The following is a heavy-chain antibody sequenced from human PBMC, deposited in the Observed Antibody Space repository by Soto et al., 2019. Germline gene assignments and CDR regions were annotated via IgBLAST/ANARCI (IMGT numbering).Heavy chain of an antibody. Sequence: QVQLQQWGAGLLKPSETLSLTCAVYGGFVSSGSYYWSWIRQPPGKGLEWIGEMSHSAGTHFNPSLNGRVTISVDTSKKQFSLKMSSVTAADTALYYCARVERGTATTVVDAFDIWGPGTMVTVSS. D-gene: IGHD1-1*01. CDR3: ARVERGTATTVVDAFDI. CDR2: MSHSAGT. J-gene: IGHJ3*02. CDR1: GGFVSSGSYY. V-gene: IGHV4-34*01.